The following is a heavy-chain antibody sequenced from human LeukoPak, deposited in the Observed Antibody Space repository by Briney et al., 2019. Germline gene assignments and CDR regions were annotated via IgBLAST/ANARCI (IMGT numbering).Heavy chain of an antibody. D-gene: IGHD3-22*01. V-gene: IGHV4-39*07. CDR3: ARVIPSSGIYYDSSGYSDY. CDR2: IYYSGST. Sequence: SETLSLTCTVSGGSISSSSYYRGWIRQPPGKGLEWVGSIYYSGSTYYNPSLKSRVTISVDTSKNQFSLKLSSVIAADTAVYYCARVIPSSGIYYDSSGYSDYWGQGTLVTVSS. CDR1: GGSISSSSYY. J-gene: IGHJ4*02.